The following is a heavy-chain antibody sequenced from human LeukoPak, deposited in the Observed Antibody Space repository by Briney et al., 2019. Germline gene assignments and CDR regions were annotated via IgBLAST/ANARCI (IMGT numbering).Heavy chain of an antibody. CDR2: IWQEGSEK. D-gene: IGHD3-10*01. CDR1: GFTFSSHW. V-gene: IGHV3-7*01. Sequence: PGGSLRLSCAASGFTFSSHWMSWVRQAPGKGLEWVANIWQEGSEKYYVDSVKGRFTISRDNAKNSLYLQMNSLRAEDTAVYYCARDQNLVSWSLDYFDYWGQGTLVTVSS. CDR3: ARDQNLVSWSLDYFDY. J-gene: IGHJ4*02.